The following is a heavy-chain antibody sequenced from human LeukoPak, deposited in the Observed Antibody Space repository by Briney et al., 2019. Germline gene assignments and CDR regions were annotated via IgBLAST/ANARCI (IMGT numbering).Heavy chain of an antibody. CDR3: ARRGPYGGRGGFDY. D-gene: IGHD4-23*01. CDR2: IYYSGST. J-gene: IGHJ4*02. CDR1: SXYY. Sequence: SXYYWGWIRQPPGKGLEWIGSIYYSGSTYYNPSLKSRVTISVDTSKNQFSLKLSSVTAADTAVYYCARRGPYGGRGGFDYWGQGILVTVSS. V-gene: IGHV4-39*01.